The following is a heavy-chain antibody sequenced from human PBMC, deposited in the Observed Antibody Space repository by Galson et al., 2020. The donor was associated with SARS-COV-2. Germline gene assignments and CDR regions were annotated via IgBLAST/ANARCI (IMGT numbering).Heavy chain of an antibody. D-gene: IGHD6-13*01. V-gene: IGHV1-69*13. CDR1: GGTFSSYA. Sequence: SVKVSCKASGGTFSSYAISWVRQAHGQGLEWMGGIIPIFGTANYAQKFKGRVTITADESTSTAYMELSSLRAEDTAVYYCARDHRSHDSSSWDYYYYGMDVWGQGTTVTVSS. J-gene: IGHJ6*02. CDR3: ARDHRSHDSSSWDYYYYGMDV. CDR2: IIPIFGTA.